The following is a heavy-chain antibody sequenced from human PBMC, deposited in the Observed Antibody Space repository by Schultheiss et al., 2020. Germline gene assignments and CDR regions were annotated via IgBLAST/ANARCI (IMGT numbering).Heavy chain of an antibody. J-gene: IGHJ4*02. Sequence: GGSMRLSCAASGFTVSSNYMSWVRQAPGKGLEWVSVIYSGGRTYYADSVEGRFTISRDNSKNTLYLQMNSLRAEDTAVYYCARRGGSDSGSLPFDYWGQGTLVSGCS. CDR1: GFTVSSNY. D-gene: IGHD3-10*01. CDR3: ARRGGSDSGSLPFDY. V-gene: IGHV3-66*01. CDR2: IYSGGRT.